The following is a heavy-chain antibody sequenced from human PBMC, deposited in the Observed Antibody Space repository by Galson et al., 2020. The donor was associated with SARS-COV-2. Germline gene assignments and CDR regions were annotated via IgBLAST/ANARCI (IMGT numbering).Heavy chain of an antibody. CDR1: GYTFTSYG. Sequence: ASVKVSCKASGYTFTSYGISWVRQAPGQGLEWMGWISAYNGNTNYAQKLQGRVTMTTDTSTSTAYMELRSLRSDDTAVYYCARGVDFWSGSVYYGMDVWGQGTTVTVSS. CDR2: ISAYNGNT. V-gene: IGHV1-18*01. CDR3: ARGVDFWSGSVYYGMDV. D-gene: IGHD3-3*01. J-gene: IGHJ6*02.